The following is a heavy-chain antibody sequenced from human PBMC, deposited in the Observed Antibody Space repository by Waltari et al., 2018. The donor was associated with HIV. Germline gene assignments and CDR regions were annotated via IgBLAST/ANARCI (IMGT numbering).Heavy chain of an antibody. CDR2: IWDDGSNY. V-gene: IGHV3-33*01. Sequence: QVQLVESGGGVVQPGRSLSLSCAASGFTFSSYGMHWVRQAPGKGLEWVAVIWDDGSNYSYADSVKGRFTISRENSKNTLYLQMNSLRAEDSAVYYCARDLTYSYEQIDYWGQGTQVTVSS. CDR1: GFTFSSYG. J-gene: IGHJ4*02. CDR3: ARDLTYSYEQIDY. D-gene: IGHD3-3*01.